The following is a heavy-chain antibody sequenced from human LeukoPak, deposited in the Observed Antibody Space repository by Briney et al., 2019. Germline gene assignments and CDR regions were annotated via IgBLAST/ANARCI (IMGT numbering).Heavy chain of an antibody. J-gene: IGHJ6*02. D-gene: IGHD6-13*01. V-gene: IGHV4-31*03. CDR2: IYYSGST. CDR1: GGSISSGGYY. Sequence: SETLSLTCTVSGGSISSGGYYWSWIRQHPGKGLEWIGYIYYSGSTYYNPSLKSRVTISVDTSKNQFSLKLSSVTAADTAVYYCASSVYSSSWYYYYYGMDVWGQGTTVTVSS. CDR3: ASSVYSSSWYYYYYGMDV.